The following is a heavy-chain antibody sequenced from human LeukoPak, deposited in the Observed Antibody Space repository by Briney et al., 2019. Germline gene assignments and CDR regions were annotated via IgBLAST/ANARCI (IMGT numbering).Heavy chain of an antibody. D-gene: IGHD1-26*01. CDR1: GYTFTSSG. V-gene: IGHV1-18*01. CDR2: ISAYNGNT. Sequence: ASVKVSCKASGYTFTSSGISWVRQAPGQGLEWMGWISAYNGNTHYLQNLQGRVTMTTDTSTSTAYMELRSLRSDDTAVYYCAKNKWESWFDPWGQGTLVTVSS. CDR3: AKNKWESWFDP. J-gene: IGHJ5*02.